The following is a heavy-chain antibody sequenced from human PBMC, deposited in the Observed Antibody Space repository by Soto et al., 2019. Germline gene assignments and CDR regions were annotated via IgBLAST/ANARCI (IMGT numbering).Heavy chain of an antibody. CDR2: ISYSGVT. CDR3: ARDQIKRGSAGYYYYMDV. Sequence: SETLSLTCTVSGGSISGYYWSWIRQPPGKGLEWIGYISYSGVTNYNPSLKSRVTISVDTSKNQFSLKLSSVTAVDTALYYGARDQIKRGSAGYYYYMDVWGNGTTVTVSS. V-gene: IGHV4-59*01. CDR1: GGSISGYY. D-gene: IGHD5-12*01. J-gene: IGHJ6*03.